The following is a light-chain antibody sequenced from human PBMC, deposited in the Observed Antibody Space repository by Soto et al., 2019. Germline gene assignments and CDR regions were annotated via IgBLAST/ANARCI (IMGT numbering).Light chain of an antibody. Sequence: EIVLTQSPGSLSLSPGESAALSCRASQTVRDDYFAWYQQRPCQAPRLLISRASRRAAGIPDRFTGSGSGTDFTLTISRVEPEDLAVYFCQQYGSSPRTFGQGTKLEI. J-gene: IGKJ2*01. CDR3: QQYGSSPRT. CDR1: QTVRDDY. CDR2: RAS. V-gene: IGKV3-20*01.